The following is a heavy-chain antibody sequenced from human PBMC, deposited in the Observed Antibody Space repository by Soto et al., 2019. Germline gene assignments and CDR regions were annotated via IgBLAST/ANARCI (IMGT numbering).Heavy chain of an antibody. CDR1: GFSLSTSGMC. Sequence: SGPTLVNPTQTLTLTCTFSGFSLSTSGMCVSWIRQPPGKALEWLALIDWDDDQYYSTSLKTRLTISKDTSKNQVVLTMTNMDPVDTATYYCARGGYYYYYYGMDVWGQGTTVTVSS. CDR3: ARGGYYYYYYGMDV. J-gene: IGHJ6*02. D-gene: IGHD3-16*01. V-gene: IGHV2-70*01. CDR2: IDWDDDQ.